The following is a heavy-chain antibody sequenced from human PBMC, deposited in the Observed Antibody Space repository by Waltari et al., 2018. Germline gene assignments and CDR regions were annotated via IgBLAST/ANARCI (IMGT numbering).Heavy chain of an antibody. CDR3: AARGGRGFDYDHAFDI. J-gene: IGHJ3*02. CDR2: IYHGGST. CDR1: GGSISSSNW. V-gene: IGHV4-4*02. Sequence: QVQLQESGPGLVKPSGTLSLTCAVSGGSISSSNWWSWVRQPPGKGLEWIGEIYHGGSTNYNPSLKSRVTLSVDKSKNQFSLRLSSVTVADTAVYYCAARGGRGFDYDHAFDIWGQGTMVTVSS. D-gene: IGHD5-12*01.